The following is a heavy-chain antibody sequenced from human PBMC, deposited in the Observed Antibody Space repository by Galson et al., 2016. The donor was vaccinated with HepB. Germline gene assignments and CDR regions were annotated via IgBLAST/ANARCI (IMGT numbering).Heavy chain of an antibody. D-gene: IGHD2-2*01. J-gene: IGHJ6*02. CDR1: GYTFTTYG. CDR2: ISAYNGNT. CDR3: ARDPRKIRYQLLEIYYYYYAMDG. V-gene: IGHV1-18*01. Sequence: SVKVSCKASGYTFTTYGISWVRQAPGQGLEWMGWISAYNGNTNYAQKLQGRVTMTTDTSTSTAYMELRSLRSYDTAVYYCARDPRKIRYQLLEIYYYYYAMDGWGQGTTVTVSS.